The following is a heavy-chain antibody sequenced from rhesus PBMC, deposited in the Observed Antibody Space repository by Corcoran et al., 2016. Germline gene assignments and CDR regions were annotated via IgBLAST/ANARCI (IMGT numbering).Heavy chain of an antibody. CDR2: ISYTGKTK. Sequence: EVQLVESGGGLVQPGGSLRLSCAASGFTFSAYDMNWVRQPPGKGREWVSYISYTGKTKYYADSVKGRFTISRDNAKNSLSLQMSSLRAEDTAVYYCATGNGLDSWGQGVVVTVSS. CDR3: ATGNGLDS. V-gene: IGHV3-136*01. D-gene: IGHD7-45*01. CDR1: GFTFSAYD. J-gene: IGHJ6*01.